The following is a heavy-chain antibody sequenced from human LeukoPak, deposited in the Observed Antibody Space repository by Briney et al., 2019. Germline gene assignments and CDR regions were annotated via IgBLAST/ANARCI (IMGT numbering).Heavy chain of an antibody. J-gene: IGHJ4*02. Sequence: GGSLRLSCAASGFTFGSSAMSWVRQAPGKGPEGVSTFSRSGPDTYYADSVKGRFTIFRDNSKNTLYLQMNSLRAEDTAVYYCAKGSLGSWYYFDYWGQGTLVTVSS. V-gene: IGHV3-23*01. CDR1: GFTFGSSA. CDR3: AKGSLGSWYYFDY. D-gene: IGHD6-13*01. CDR2: FSRSGPDT.